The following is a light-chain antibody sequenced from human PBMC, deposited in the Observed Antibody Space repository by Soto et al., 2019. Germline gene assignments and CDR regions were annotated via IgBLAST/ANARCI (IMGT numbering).Light chain of an antibody. CDR1: SSNIGSDT. J-gene: IGLJ3*02. CDR3: AAWDGSLNGWV. CDR2: SNN. V-gene: IGLV1-44*01. Sequence: QSVLTQPPSASGTPGQRVTISCSGSSSNIGSDTVSWYQQLPGTAPKLLIYSNNQRPSGVPDRFSGSKSGTSASLAISGLQSEDEADYYCAAWDGSLNGWVFGGRTKLTVL.